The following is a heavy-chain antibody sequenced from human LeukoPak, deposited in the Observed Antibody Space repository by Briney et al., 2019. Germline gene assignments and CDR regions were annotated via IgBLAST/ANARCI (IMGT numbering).Heavy chain of an antibody. CDR2: IYSGGST. V-gene: IGHV3-53*01. CDR3: ARAVGYYYDSSGYSPGYYFDY. D-gene: IGHD3-22*01. J-gene: IGHJ4*02. Sequence: GGSLRLSCAASGFTVSSNYMSWVRQAPGKGLEWVSVIYSGGSTYYADSVKGRFTISRDNSKNTLYLQMNGLRAEDTAVYYCARAVGYYYDSSGYSPGYYFDYWGQGTLVTVSS. CDR1: GFTVSSNY.